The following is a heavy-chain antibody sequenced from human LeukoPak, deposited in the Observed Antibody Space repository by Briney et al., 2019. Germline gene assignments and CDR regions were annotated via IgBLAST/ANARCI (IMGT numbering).Heavy chain of an antibody. Sequence: SETLSLTCSVSGGSIRSSDDYWGFVRQTPGKGLEWMGSIYYTGSSHYNPSLKSRATISVDTSKNQFSLKLSSVTAADTAMYYCACHSSGYYFDAFDIWGQGTMVTVSS. CDR3: ACHSSGYYFDAFDI. D-gene: IGHD3-22*01. CDR2: IYYTGSS. V-gene: IGHV4-39*07. J-gene: IGHJ3*02. CDR1: GGSIRSSDDY.